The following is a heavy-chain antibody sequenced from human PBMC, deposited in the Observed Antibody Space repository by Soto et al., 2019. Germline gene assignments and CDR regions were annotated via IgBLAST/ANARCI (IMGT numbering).Heavy chain of an antibody. Sequence: QVQLQQWGAGLLKPSETLSLTCAVYGGSFSGYXXXXXXXTPGKGLEWIGGINDSGDINYNPSLKSRVTILVDAAKKQISLKLSSVTAADTAVYYCARGLILWFGELSRRGGYYYYMDVWGKGTTVTVSS. CDR3: ARGLILWFGELSRRGGYYYYMDV. D-gene: IGHD3-10*01. CDR1: GGSFSGYX. CDR2: INDSGDI. V-gene: IGHV4-34*02. J-gene: IGHJ6*03.